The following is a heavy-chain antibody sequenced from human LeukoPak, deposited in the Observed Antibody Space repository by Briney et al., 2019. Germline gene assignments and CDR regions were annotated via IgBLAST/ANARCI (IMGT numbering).Heavy chain of an antibody. D-gene: IGHD3-22*01. CDR2: ISGSGGST. CDR3: AKADAYYYDSSGYYPAWDY. J-gene: IGHJ4*02. Sequence: GGSLRLSCAASGFTLSSYAMSWVRQAPGKGLEWVSAISGSGGSTYYADSVKGRFTISRDNSKNTLYLQMNSLRAEDTAVYYCAKADAYYYDSSGYYPAWDYWGQGTLVTVSS. CDR1: GFTLSSYA. V-gene: IGHV3-23*01.